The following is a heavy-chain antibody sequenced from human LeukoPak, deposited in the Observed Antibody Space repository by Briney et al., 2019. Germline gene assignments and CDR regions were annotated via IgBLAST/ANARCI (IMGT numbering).Heavy chain of an antibody. CDR3: ARVLSGGNSGAHY. J-gene: IGHJ4*02. Sequence: PSETLSLTCTVSGYSITSGYYWGWIRPPPGKGREWIGSIYQSGRTYYNPSLKRRVTISIDTSKTQFSLKLSSVTAADTAMYYCARVLSGGNSGAHYWGQGTLVTVSS. D-gene: IGHD4-23*01. V-gene: IGHV4-38-2*02. CDR2: IYQSGRT. CDR1: GYSITSGYY.